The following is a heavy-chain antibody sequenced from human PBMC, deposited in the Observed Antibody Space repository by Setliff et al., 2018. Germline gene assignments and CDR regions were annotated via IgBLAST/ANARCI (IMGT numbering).Heavy chain of an antibody. D-gene: IGHD6-13*01. Sequence: SETLSLTCAVYGESFSESFSGYYWNWIRQPPGKGLEWIGEINHSGSTNYNPSLKSRVTISVDTSKNQFSLKLSSVTAADTAVYYCARGDMAAPRYKLRFSAFDYWGQGTLVTVSS. CDR3: ARGDMAAPRYKLRFSAFDY. CDR1: GESFSESFSGYY. J-gene: IGHJ4*02. CDR2: INHSGST. V-gene: IGHV4-34*01.